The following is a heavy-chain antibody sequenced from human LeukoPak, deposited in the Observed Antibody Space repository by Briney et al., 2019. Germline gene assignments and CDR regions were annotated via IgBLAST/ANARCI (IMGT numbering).Heavy chain of an antibody. V-gene: IGHV1-2*02. J-gene: IGHJ4*02. CDR2: INPNSGGT. Sequence: ASVKVSCKASGYTFTSYAMNWVRQAPGQGLEWMGWINPNSGGTNYAQKFQGRVTMTRDTSISTAYMELSSLRSEDTAVYYCARGLGDSSSHRDYWGQGTLVTVSS. CDR3: ARGLGDSSSHRDY. CDR1: GYTFTSYA. D-gene: IGHD6-13*01.